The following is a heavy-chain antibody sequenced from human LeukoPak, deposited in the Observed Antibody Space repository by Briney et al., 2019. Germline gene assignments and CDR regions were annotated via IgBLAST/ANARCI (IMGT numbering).Heavy chain of an antibody. CDR1: GGTFSSHS. CDR2: IIPIFGTS. D-gene: IGHD5-24*01. CDR3: MRGRDAYKSNTFDI. J-gene: IGHJ3*02. Sequence: SVNVSCKAFGGTFSSHSISWVRQAPGQGLEWMGGIIPIFGTSNYAQKFQGRVTISADESTSTAYMELRSLRSEDTAVYYCMRGRDAYKSNTFDIWGQGTMVTVSS. V-gene: IGHV1-69*13.